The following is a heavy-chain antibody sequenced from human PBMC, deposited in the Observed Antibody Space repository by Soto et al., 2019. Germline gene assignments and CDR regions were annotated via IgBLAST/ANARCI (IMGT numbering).Heavy chain of an antibody. J-gene: IGHJ3*02. CDR3: AKDARILDYDFWSGGNDAFDI. D-gene: IGHD3-3*01. Sequence: QVHLVESGGGVVQPGGSLRLSCAASGFTINRNDMYWVRQAPGKGLEWVAVMSFDGNHQHYADSVKGRFTISRDNSKDMLHLQMYSLRAEDTAVYYCAKDARILDYDFWSGGNDAFDIWGQGTMVTVSS. V-gene: IGHV3-30*18. CDR1: GFTINRND. CDR2: MSFDGNHQ.